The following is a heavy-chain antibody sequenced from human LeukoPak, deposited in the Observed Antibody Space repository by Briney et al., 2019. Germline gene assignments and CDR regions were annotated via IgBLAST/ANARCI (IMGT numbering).Heavy chain of an antibody. Sequence: ASVKVSCKASGYTFPGYYMHWVRQAPGQGLEWMGWINPNSGGTNYAQKFQGRVTMTRDTSISTAYMELSRLRSDDTAVYYCAQMYYYDSSGYYYFQHWGQGTLVTVSS. CDR2: INPNSGGT. D-gene: IGHD3-22*01. V-gene: IGHV1-2*02. J-gene: IGHJ1*01. CDR1: GYTFPGYY. CDR3: AQMYYYDSSGYYYFQH.